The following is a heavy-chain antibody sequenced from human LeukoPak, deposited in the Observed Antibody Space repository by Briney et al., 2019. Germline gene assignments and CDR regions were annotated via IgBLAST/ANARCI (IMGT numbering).Heavy chain of an antibody. V-gene: IGHV5-51*01. CDR3: ARRQGCSTSSCPPDS. CDR1: GYSFNTYW. D-gene: IGHD2-2*01. J-gene: IGHJ4*02. Sequence: GESLEISCRGSGYSFNTYWIGWVRQMPGKGLEWMGIIYPGDSDTRYSPSFRGQVTMSADKSINTAYLQWSSLKASDTAMYFCARRQGCSTSSCPPDSWGQGTLVTVSS. CDR2: IYPGDSDT.